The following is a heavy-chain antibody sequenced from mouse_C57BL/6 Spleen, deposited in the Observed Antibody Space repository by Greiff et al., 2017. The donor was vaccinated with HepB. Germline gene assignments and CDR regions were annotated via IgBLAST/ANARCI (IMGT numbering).Heavy chain of an antibody. Sequence: EVKLVESGAELVRPGASVKLSCTASGFNIKDDYMHWVKQRPEQGLEWIGWIDPENGDTEYASKFQGKATITADTSSNTAYLQLSSLTSEDTAVYYCTCYGSSTGYFDVWGTGTTVTVSS. CDR2: IDPENGDT. CDR3: TCYGSSTGYFDV. D-gene: IGHD1-1*01. CDR1: GFNIKDDY. V-gene: IGHV14-4*01. J-gene: IGHJ1*03.